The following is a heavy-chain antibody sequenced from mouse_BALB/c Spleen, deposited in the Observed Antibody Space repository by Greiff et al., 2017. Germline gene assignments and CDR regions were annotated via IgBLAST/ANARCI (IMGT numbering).Heavy chain of an antibody. Sequence: EVQRVESGGDLVKPGGSLKLSCAASGFTFSSYGMSWVRQTPDKRLEWVATISSGGSYTYYPDSVKGRFTISRDNAKNTLYLQMSSLKSEDTAMYYCARHRGSSSYYFDYWGQGTTLTVSS. J-gene: IGHJ2*01. CDR1: GFTFSSYG. V-gene: IGHV5-6*01. D-gene: IGHD1-1*01. CDR3: ARHRGSSSYYFDY. CDR2: ISSGGSYT.